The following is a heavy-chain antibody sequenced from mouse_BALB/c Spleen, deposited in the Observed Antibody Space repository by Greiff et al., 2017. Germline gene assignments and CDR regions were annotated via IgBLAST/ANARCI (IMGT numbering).Heavy chain of an antibody. CDR2: ISDGGSYT. Sequence: EVQVVESGGGLVKPGGSLKLSCAASGFTFSDYYMYWVRQSPEKRLEWVATISDGGSYTYYPDSVKGRYTITRDNAKNNLYLQMSSLKSEDTAMYYCGRERGTGGLAYWGQGTPVTVSA. CDR3: GRERGTGGLAY. V-gene: IGHV5-4*02. CDR1: GFTFSDYY. J-gene: IGHJ3*01. D-gene: IGHD2-14*01.